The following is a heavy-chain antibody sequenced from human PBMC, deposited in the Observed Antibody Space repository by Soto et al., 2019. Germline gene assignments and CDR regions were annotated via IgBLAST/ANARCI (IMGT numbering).Heavy chain of an antibody. CDR2: ISSSSSYT. CDR3: ARATGDHDAFDI. J-gene: IGHJ3*02. Sequence: GGSLRLSCAASGFTFSSYGMHWVRQAPGKGLEWVSYISSSSSYTNYADSVKGRFTISRDNAKNSLYLQMNSLRAEDTAVYYCARATGDHDAFDIWGQGTMVTVSS. D-gene: IGHD7-27*01. CDR1: GFTFSSYG. V-gene: IGHV3-21*05.